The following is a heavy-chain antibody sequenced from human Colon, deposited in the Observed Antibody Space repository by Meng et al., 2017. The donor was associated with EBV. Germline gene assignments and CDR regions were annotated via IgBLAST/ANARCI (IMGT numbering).Heavy chain of an antibody. CDR2: IYYSGST. V-gene: IGHV4-31*03. J-gene: IGHJ4*02. CDR3: ARGPSRWLQFSFDY. Sequence: QVPRQESGPGLVKPSQTLSLTCTVSGGSISSGGYYWSWIRQHPGKGLEWIGYIYYSGSTYYNPSLKSRVTISIDTSKNQFSLKLSSVTAADTAVYYCARGPSRWLQFSFDYWGQGTLVTVSS. D-gene: IGHD5-24*01. CDR1: GGSISSGGYY.